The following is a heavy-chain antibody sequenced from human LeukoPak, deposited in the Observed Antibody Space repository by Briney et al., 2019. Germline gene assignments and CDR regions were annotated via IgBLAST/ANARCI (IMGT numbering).Heavy chain of an antibody. D-gene: IGHD1-1*01. V-gene: IGHV4-59*08. CDR1: GGSISSYY. J-gene: IGHJ3*02. Sequence: PSETLSLTCTVPGGSISSYYWSWIRQPPGKGLEWIGYIYYSGSTNYNPSLKSRVTISVDPSKNQFSLKLSSVTAADTAVYYCARWTNWNDDAFDIWGQGTMVTVSS. CDR2: IYYSGST. CDR3: ARWTNWNDDAFDI.